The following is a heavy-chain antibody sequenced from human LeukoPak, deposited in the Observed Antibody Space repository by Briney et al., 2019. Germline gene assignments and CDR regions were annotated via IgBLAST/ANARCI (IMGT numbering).Heavy chain of an antibody. J-gene: IGHJ4*02. CDR1: GFTFSSYA. V-gene: IGHV3-30*04. D-gene: IGHD2-21*02. Sequence: AGGSLRLSCAASGFTFSSYAMHWVRQAPGKGLEWVAVISYDGSNKYYADSVKGRFTISRDNSKNTLYLQMNSLRAEDTAVYYCAREAYCGGDCYSNYFDYWGQGTLVTVSS. CDR2: ISYDGSNK. CDR3: AREAYCGGDCYSNYFDY.